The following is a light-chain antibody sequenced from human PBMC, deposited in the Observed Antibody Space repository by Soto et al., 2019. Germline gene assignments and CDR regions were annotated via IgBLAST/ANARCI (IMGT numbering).Light chain of an antibody. J-gene: IGKJ5*01. Sequence: DIRLTQSQSFLSASVGDRVTITCRASQGLSSYLAWYQQKPGKAPNLLIYAAFTLQSGVPSRFSGSGSGTEFTLTISSLQPEDFATYYCQQLKSYPITFGQGTRLETK. V-gene: IGKV1-9*01. CDR2: AAF. CDR1: QGLSSY. CDR3: QQLKSYPIT.